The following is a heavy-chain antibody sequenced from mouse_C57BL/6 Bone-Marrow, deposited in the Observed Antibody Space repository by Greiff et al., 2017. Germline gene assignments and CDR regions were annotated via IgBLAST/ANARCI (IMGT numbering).Heavy chain of an antibody. CDR2: INYDGSST. Sequence: EVMLVESEGGLVQPGSSMKLSCTASGFTFSDYYMAWVRQVPEKGLEWVANINYDGSSTYYLDSLKSRFIISRDNAKNILYLQMSSLKSEDTATYYCARVTNWEFDYWGQGTTLTVSS. CDR1: GFTFSDYY. D-gene: IGHD4-1*01. J-gene: IGHJ2*01. V-gene: IGHV5-16*01. CDR3: ARVTNWEFDY.